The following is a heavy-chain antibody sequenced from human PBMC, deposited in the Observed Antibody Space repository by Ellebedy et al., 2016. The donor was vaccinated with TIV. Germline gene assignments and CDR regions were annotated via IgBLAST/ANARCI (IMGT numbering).Heavy chain of an antibody. D-gene: IGHD3-16*01. V-gene: IGHV3-23*01. CDR2: ISAGSSSS. Sequence: GGSLRLSCAASGFTFGSFAMHWVRQAPGKGLEWLSVISAGSSSSYYADSVKGRFTITRDNSKNTLYLQMNRLRTEDTAVYYCAKGSSSGFNYDRVGFQYWGQGTLVSVSS. J-gene: IGHJ4*02. CDR1: GFTFGSFA. CDR3: AKGSSSGFNYDRVGFQY.